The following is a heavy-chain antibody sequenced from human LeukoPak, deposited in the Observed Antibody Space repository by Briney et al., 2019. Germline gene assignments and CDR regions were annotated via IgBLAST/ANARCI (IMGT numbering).Heavy chain of an antibody. V-gene: IGHV1-46*01. CDR1: GCTFTSHY. CDR2: INPSGGST. CDR3: ARAGWWELPRSAFV. Sequence: ASVKVSCKASGCTFTSHYMHWVRQAPGQGLEWMGMINPSGGSTSYAQKFQGRVTMTRDMSTSTVYMELSSLRSEDTAVYYCARAGWWELPRSAFVWGQGTTVTVSS. J-gene: IGHJ3*01. D-gene: IGHD1-26*01.